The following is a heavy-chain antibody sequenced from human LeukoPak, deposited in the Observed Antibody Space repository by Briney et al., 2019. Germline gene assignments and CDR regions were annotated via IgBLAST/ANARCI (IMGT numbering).Heavy chain of an antibody. J-gene: IGHJ4*02. CDR3: ARLLLSGSYFDY. CDR2: ISPNSGGT. CDR1: GYTFAAYY. D-gene: IGHD1-26*01. Sequence: ASVKVSCKASGYTFAAYYIHWVRQAPGQGLEWMGWISPNSGGTNYAQKFQGRVTMTRDTSISTAYMELSRLRSDDTAVYYCARLLLSGSYFDYWGQGTLVTVSS. V-gene: IGHV1-2*02.